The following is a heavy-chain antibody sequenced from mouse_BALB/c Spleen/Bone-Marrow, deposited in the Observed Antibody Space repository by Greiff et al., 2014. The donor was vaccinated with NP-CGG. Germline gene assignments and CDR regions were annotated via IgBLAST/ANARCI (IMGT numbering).Heavy chain of an antibody. CDR1: GFTFSDFY. J-gene: IGHJ4*01. CDR3: ARSEERYGATDY. CDR2: ISDGGTYT. Sequence: EVKLMESGGDLVKPGGSLKLSCAASGFTFSDFYMFWFRQTPEKRLEWVATISDGGTYTYYPDSVKGRFTISRDNAKNNLYLQMSSLKSEDTAMYYCARSEERYGATDYWGQGTSVTVSS. V-gene: IGHV5-4*02. D-gene: IGHD1-1*02.